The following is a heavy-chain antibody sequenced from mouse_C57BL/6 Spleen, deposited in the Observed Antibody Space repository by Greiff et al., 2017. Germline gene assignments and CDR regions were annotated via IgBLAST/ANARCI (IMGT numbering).Heavy chain of an antibody. D-gene: IGHD2-1*01. CDR2: ISSGGSYT. CDR3: ARDYGNYLYFDV. J-gene: IGHJ1*03. V-gene: IGHV5-6*02. Sequence: EVMLVESGGDLVKPGGSLKLSCAASGSTFSSYGMSWVRQTPDKRLEWVATISSGGSYTYYPDSVKGRFTISRDNAKNTLYLQMSSLKSEDTAMYYCARDYGNYLYFDVWGTGTTVTVSS. CDR1: GSTFSSYG.